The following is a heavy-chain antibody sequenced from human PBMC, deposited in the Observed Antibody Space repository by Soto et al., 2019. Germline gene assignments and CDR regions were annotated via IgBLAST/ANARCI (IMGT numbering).Heavy chain of an antibody. Sequence: PGGSLRFSCAASGLSVSINYMSWVRQAPGRGLEWVSVIYANGNTYYADSVKGRFTISRDNLKNRLYLQMNSLRADDTAVYYCASQGISGNYWEDFDYWGRGTLVTVS. J-gene: IGHJ4*02. CDR2: IYANGNT. D-gene: IGHD1-26*01. CDR3: ASQGISGNYWEDFDY. CDR1: GLSVSINY. V-gene: IGHV3-53*01.